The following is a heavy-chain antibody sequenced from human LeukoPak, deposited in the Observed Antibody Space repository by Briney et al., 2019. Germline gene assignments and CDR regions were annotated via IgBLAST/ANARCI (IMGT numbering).Heavy chain of an antibody. CDR3: ARGSIAARPFSETNFDY. CDR1: GGTFTNYD. CDR2: MNPNSGNT. V-gene: IGHV1-8*01. J-gene: IGHJ4*02. Sequence: ASVKVSCKASGGTFTNYDINWVRQATGQGLEWMGWMNPNSGNTGYAQKFQGRVSLTRNTSINTVYMELSSLRSEDTAVYYCARGSIAARPFSETNFDYWGQGTLVTVSS. D-gene: IGHD6-6*01.